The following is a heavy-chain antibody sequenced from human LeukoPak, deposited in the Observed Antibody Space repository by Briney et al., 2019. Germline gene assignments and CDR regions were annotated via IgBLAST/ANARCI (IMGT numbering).Heavy chain of an antibody. D-gene: IGHD3-22*01. J-gene: IGHJ4*02. Sequence: GGSLRLSCAASGFTFDDYGMSWVRQAPGKGLEWVSGINWNGGSTGYADSVKGRFTISRDNAKNSLYLQMNSLRAEDTALYYCARDLPCDSSGYYFSPDYWGQGTLVTVSS. V-gene: IGHV3-20*04. CDR1: GFTFDDYG. CDR3: ARDLPCDSSGYYFSPDY. CDR2: INWNGGST.